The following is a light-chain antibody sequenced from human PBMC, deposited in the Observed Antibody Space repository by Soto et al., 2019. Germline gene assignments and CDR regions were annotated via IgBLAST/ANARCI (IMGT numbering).Light chain of an antibody. CDR2: EAS. Sequence: EVVLTQSPATMSLYPGEGATLSCRASQSVSTSLAWYQQKPGQAPRLLIFEASKRATGIPDRISGSGSGTYFTLTISSLEPEDFAVYYCQQRGHWPRTFGQGTKGEMK. J-gene: IGKJ1*01. CDR3: QQRGHWPRT. V-gene: IGKV3-11*01. CDR1: QSVSTS.